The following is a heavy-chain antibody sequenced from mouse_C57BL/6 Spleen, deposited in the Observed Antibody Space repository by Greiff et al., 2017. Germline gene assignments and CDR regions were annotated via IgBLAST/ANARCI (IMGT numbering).Heavy chain of an antibody. V-gene: IGHV1-55*01. J-gene: IGHJ1*03. CDR1: GYTFTSYW. CDR2: IYPGSGST. Sequence: QVHVKQPGAELVKPGASVKMSCKASGYTFTSYWITWVKQRPGQGLEWIGDIYPGSGSTNYNEKFKSKATLTADKSSSTAYMELRSLTSEDSAVYFCAKTGPYFDVWGTGTTVTVSS. CDR3: AKTGPYFDV. D-gene: IGHD4-1*01.